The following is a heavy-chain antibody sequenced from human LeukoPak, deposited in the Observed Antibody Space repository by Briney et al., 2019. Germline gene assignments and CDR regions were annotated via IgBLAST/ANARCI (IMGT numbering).Heavy chain of an antibody. V-gene: IGHV3-74*01. Sequence: GGSLRLSCAASGFTFSNYWVHWVRQAPGMGLVWVSRINPDGTTTSYADSVAGRFIISRDSSKNTVYLQMNSLRAEDTAVYYCARAQYSSSWYDYWGQGTLVTVSS. CDR2: INPDGTTT. D-gene: IGHD6-13*01. J-gene: IGHJ4*02. CDR1: GFTFSNYW. CDR3: ARAQYSSSWYDY.